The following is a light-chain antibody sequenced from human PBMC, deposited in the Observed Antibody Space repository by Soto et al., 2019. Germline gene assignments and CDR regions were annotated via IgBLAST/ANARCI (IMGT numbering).Light chain of an antibody. V-gene: IGLV2-23*01. CDR3: CSYAGSSTWV. Sequence: QSVLTQPASVSGSPGQSITISFTGTSSVVGTYNLVSWYQQHPGKAPKLMIYEGSKRPSGVSNRFSGSKSGNTASLTISGLQAEDEADYYCCSYAGSSTWVFGGGTKVTVL. CDR2: EGS. CDR1: SSVVGTYNL. J-gene: IGLJ2*01.